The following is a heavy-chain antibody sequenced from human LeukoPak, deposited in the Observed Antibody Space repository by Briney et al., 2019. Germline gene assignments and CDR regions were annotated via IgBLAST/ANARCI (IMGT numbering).Heavy chain of an antibody. CDR2: ISGSGGST. D-gene: IGHD3-10*01. CDR1: GFTFSSYA. Sequence: GGSLGLSCAASGFTFSSYAMSWVRQAPGKGLEWVSAISGSGGSTYYADSVKGRFTISRDNSKNTLYLQMNSLRAEDTAVYYCAKDSGSYYKVADYWGQGTLVTVSS. V-gene: IGHV3-23*01. CDR3: AKDSGSYYKVADY. J-gene: IGHJ4*02.